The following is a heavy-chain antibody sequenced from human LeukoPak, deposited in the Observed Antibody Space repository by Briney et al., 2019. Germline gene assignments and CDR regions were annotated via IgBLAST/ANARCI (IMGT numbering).Heavy chain of an antibody. Sequence: PSETLSLTCTVSGGSISSYYWSWIRQPPGEGLEWIGYIYYSGSTNYNPSLKSRVTISVDTSKNQFSLKLSSVTAADTAVYYCARRIGGYVDYWGQGTLVTVSS. CDR2: IYYSGST. CDR1: GGSISSYY. J-gene: IGHJ4*02. V-gene: IGHV4-59*01. CDR3: ARRIGGYVDY. D-gene: IGHD3-22*01.